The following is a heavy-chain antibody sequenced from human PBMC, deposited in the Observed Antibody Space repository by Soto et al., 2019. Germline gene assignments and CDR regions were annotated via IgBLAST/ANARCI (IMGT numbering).Heavy chain of an antibody. Sequence: SETLSLTCTVSGGSISSYYWSWIRQPPGKGLEWIGYIYYSGSTNYNPSLKSRVTISVDTSKTQFSLKLSSVTAADTAVYYCARHVHYYDSSGYYPWYFDLWGRGTLVTVSS. D-gene: IGHD3-22*01. CDR2: IYYSGST. CDR1: GGSISSYY. J-gene: IGHJ2*01. V-gene: IGHV4-59*08. CDR3: ARHVHYYDSSGYYPWYFDL.